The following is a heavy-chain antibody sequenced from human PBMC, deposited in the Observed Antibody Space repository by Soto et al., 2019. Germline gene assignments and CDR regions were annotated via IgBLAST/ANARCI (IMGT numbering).Heavy chain of an antibody. V-gene: IGHV3-30*04. CDR2: ISYDGRRK. Sequence: QVQLMESGGGVVQPGTSLRLSCAASGFSFNTYAMHWVRQAPGQGPEWVAVISYDGRRKFYANSVKGRFTIFRDNSKNTLFLQMNSLRADDTALYYCARVYGDYSARFDFWGQGTLVTVSS. D-gene: IGHD4-17*01. CDR1: GFSFNTYA. CDR3: ARVYGDYSARFDF. J-gene: IGHJ4*02.